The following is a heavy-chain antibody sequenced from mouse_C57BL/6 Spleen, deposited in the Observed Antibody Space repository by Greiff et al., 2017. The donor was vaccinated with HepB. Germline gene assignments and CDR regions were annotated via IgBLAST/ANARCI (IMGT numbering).Heavy chain of an antibody. D-gene: IGHD1-1*01. CDR1: GFSLTSYG. V-gene: IGHV2-5*01. J-gene: IGHJ4*01. Sequence: VQRVESGPGLVQPSQSLSITCTVSGFSLTSYGVHWVRQSPGKGLEWLGVIWRGGSTDYNAAFMSRLSITKDNSKSQVFFKMNSLQADDTAIYYCAKNGYGSSRDYYAMDYWGQGTSVTVSS. CDR2: IWRGGST. CDR3: AKNGYGSSRDYYAMDY.